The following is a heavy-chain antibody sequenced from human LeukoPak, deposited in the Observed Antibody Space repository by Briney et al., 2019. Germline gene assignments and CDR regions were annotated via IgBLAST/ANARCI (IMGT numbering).Heavy chain of an antibody. CDR2: IIPIFGTA. J-gene: IGHJ6*03. V-gene: IGHV1-69*05. CDR1: GGTFSSYA. Sequence: SVKVSCKASGGTFSSYAISWVRQAPGQGLEWMGGIIPIFGTANYAQKFQGRVTITTDKSTSTAYMELSSLRSEDTAVYYCASSELGYCSSTSCPYYYYYYMDVWGKGTTVTVSS. CDR3: ASSELGYCSSTSCPYYYYYYMDV. D-gene: IGHD2-2*01.